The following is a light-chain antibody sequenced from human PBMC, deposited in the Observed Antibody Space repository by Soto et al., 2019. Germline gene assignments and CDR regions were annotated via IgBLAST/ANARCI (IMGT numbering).Light chain of an antibody. Sequence: QSALTQPASVSGSPGHSITISCTGTSSDVGGYNYVSWYQQHPCKAPKLMIYDVSNRPSGVSNRFSGSKSGNTASLTISGLPAEDEADYSCSSYTSSSTLVVFGGGTKLNVL. J-gene: IGLJ2*01. CDR3: SSYTSSSTLVV. CDR1: SSDVGGYNY. CDR2: DVS. V-gene: IGLV2-14*01.